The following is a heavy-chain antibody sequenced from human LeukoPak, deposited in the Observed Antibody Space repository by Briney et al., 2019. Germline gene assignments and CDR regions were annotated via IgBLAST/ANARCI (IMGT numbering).Heavy chain of an antibody. CDR2: INHSGST. CDR1: GGSFSGYY. D-gene: IGHD6-19*01. V-gene: IGHV4-34*01. J-gene: IGHJ6*02. CDR3: AREWAPYSSGSFYYYYYGMDV. Sequence: SETLSLTCAVYGGSFSGYYWSWIRQPPGKGLEWIGEINHSGSTNYNPSLKSRVTISVDTSKNQFSLKLSSVTAADTAVYYCAREWAPYSSGSFYYYYYGMDVWGQGTTVTVSS.